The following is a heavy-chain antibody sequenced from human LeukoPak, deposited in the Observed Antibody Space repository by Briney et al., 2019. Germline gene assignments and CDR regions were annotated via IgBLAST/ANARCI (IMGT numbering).Heavy chain of an antibody. Sequence: PGRSLRLSCTASGFTFGDYAMSWVRQAPGKGLEWVGFIRGKAYGGTTEYAASVKGRFTISRDDSKSIAYLQMNSLKTEDTAVYYCTRVGGSSSWYYYYYGMDVWGQGTTVTVSS. CDR2: IRGKAYGGTT. CDR1: GFTFGDYA. CDR3: TRVGGSSSWYYYYYGMDV. V-gene: IGHV3-49*04. J-gene: IGHJ6*02. D-gene: IGHD6-13*01.